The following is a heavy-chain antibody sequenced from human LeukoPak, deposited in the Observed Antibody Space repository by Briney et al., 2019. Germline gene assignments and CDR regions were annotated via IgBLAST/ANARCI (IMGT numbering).Heavy chain of an antibody. J-gene: IGHJ3*02. CDR1: GFTFSSYA. CDR2: ISGSGGST. CDR3: AKDGLSSSWPRDAFDI. Sequence: GGSLRLSCAASGFTFSSYAMSWVRQAPGKGLEWVSAISGSGGSTYYADSVKGRFTISRDNSKNTLYLQMNSLRAEDTAVYYCAKDGLSSSWPRDAFDIWGQGTMVTVSS. V-gene: IGHV3-23*01. D-gene: IGHD6-13*01.